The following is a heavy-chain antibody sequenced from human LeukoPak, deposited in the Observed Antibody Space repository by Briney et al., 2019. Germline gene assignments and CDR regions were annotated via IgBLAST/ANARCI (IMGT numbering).Heavy chain of an antibody. CDR2: ISSSSSTI. V-gene: IGHV3-48*01. J-gene: IGHJ6*03. D-gene: IGHD3-3*01. Sequence: GGSLRLSCAASGFTFSSYSMNWVRQAPGKGLEWVSYISSSSSTIYYADSVKGRFTISRDNAKNSLYLQMNSLRAEDTAVYYCAKGGGITIFGVVTPIVYYYMDVWGKGTTVTVSS. CDR3: AKGGGITIFGVVTPIVYYYMDV. CDR1: GFTFSSYS.